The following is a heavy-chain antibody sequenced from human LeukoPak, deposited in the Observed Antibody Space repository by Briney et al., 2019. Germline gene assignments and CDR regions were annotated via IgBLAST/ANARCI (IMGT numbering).Heavy chain of an antibody. D-gene: IGHD6-6*01. CDR3: TRVAARPSG. CDR2: IRSKANSYAT. J-gene: IGHJ4*02. V-gene: IGHV3-73*01. Sequence: GGSLRLSCAASGFTFSSYAMHWVRQASGRGLEWVGRIRSKANSYATAYAASVKGRFTVSRDDSKNTAYLQMNSLKTEDTAVYYCTRVAARPSGWGQGTLVTVSS. CDR1: GFTFSSYA.